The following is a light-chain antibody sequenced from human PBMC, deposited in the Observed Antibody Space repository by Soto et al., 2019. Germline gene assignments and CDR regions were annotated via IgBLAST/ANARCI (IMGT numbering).Light chain of an antibody. Sequence: QSALTQPASVSGSPGQSITISCTGTSSDIGGYDSVSWYQQHPGNAPKLMIYDVINRPSGVSNRFSGSKSGSTASLTISGLQAEDEADYYCASYASSSTWVFGGGTQLTVL. V-gene: IGLV2-14*03. J-gene: IGLJ3*02. CDR3: ASYASSSTWV. CDR1: SSDIGGYDS. CDR2: DVI.